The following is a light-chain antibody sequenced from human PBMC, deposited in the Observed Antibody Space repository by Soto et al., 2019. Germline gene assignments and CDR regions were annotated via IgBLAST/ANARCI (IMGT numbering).Light chain of an antibody. Sequence: QSVLTQPRSVSASPGQSVTISCTGTSSDVGGYNYVSWYQQHPGKAPKLMIYDVSKRPSGVPDRFSGSKSGNTASLTISGLQAEDEADYYCCSYAGRDGVFGNGTKDTV. J-gene: IGLJ1*01. CDR3: CSYAGRDGV. CDR2: DVS. V-gene: IGLV2-11*01. CDR1: SSDVGGYNY.